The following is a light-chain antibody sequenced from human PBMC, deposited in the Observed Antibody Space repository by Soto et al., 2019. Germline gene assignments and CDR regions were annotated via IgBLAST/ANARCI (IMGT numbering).Light chain of an antibody. Sequence: QSVLTQPPSVSAAPGQKVTISCSGSSSNIGNNYVSWYQHLPGTAPKLLIYENNKRPSGIPDRFSGSKSGTSATLGITGLQTGDEADYYCGTWDSSLSVWVFGGGTKLTVL. CDR3: GTWDSSLSVWV. V-gene: IGLV1-51*02. J-gene: IGLJ3*02. CDR2: ENN. CDR1: SSNIGNNY.